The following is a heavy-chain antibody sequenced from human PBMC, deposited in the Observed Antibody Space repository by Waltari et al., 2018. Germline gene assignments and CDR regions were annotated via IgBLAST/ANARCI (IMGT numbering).Heavy chain of an antibody. CDR2: LSSTGTST. CDR1: GFTFSISG. V-gene: IGHV3-23*01. J-gene: IGHJ3*02. D-gene: IGHD2-21*02. CDR3: AKLTTAKTFDI. Sequence: EVQLLESGGDLVQPGGSLRLSCVALGFTFSISGMSWVRQAPGKGLEWVSSLSSTGTSTYYADSVKGRFTISRDNSENTLYLQMDSLRVEDTAVYYCAKLTTAKTFDIWGQGTVVTVSS.